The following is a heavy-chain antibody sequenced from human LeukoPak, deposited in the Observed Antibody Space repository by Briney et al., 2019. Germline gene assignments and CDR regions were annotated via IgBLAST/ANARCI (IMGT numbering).Heavy chain of an antibody. J-gene: IGHJ4*02. CDR3: ARNASDSGTSYFGY. CDR1: GGSISSGTYY. Sequence: SETLSLTCTVSGGSISSGTYYWGWVRQPPGKGLEWIGSIYYSGSTSYNPSLKSRVTISVDTSKNQFSLKLDSVTAADTAVYYCARNASDSGTSYFGYWGQGTLVTVSS. V-gene: IGHV4-39*01. CDR2: IYYSGST. D-gene: IGHD1-26*01.